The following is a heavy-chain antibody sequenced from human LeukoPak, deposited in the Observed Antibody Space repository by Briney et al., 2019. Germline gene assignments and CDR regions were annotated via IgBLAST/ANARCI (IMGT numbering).Heavy chain of an antibody. J-gene: IGHJ3*02. CDR2: ISGYNGNT. CDR3: ASPYCGGGSCYSNDGFDI. V-gene: IGHV1-18*01. D-gene: IGHD2-15*01. CDR1: GYTFTSYG. Sequence: GASVKVSCKASGYTFTSYGISWVRQAPGQGLEWMGWISGYNGNTNYAQKLQGRVTMTTDTSTSTAYMELSSLRSDDTAVYYCASPYCGGGSCYSNDGFDIWGQGTMVSVSS.